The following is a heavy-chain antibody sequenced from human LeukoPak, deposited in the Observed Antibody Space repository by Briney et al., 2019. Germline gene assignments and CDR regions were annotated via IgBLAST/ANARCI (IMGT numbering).Heavy chain of an antibody. Sequence: SETLSLTCTVSSGSISSSSYYWGWIRQPPGKGLEWIGSIYYSGSTYYNPSLKSRVTISVDTSKNQFSLKLSSVTAADTAVYYCASQVAPGYNYLYWGQGTLVTVSS. CDR2: IYYSGST. J-gene: IGHJ4*02. V-gene: IGHV4-39*07. D-gene: IGHD5-24*01. CDR3: ASQVAPGYNYLY. CDR1: SGSISSSSYY.